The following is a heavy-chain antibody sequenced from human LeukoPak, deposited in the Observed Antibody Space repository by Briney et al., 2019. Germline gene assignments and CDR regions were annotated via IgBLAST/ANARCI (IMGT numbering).Heavy chain of an antibody. CDR2: IKRKIDGGTT. Sequence: GGSLRLSCAASGFTFSSYGMHWVGRAPGRGLEWLARIKRKIDGGTTDYAAPVKGRFTISRDDSKNTLYLQMNSLKTEDTAVYYCTNMGGNDYDFWSGSYYFDYWGQGTLVTVSS. J-gene: IGHJ4*02. D-gene: IGHD3-3*01. CDR1: GFTFSSYG. CDR3: TNMGGNDYDFWSGSYYFDY. V-gene: IGHV3-15*01.